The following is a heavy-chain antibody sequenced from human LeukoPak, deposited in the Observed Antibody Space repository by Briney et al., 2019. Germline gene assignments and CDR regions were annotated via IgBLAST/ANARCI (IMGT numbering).Heavy chain of an antibody. CDR2: INNSGSI. V-gene: IGHV4-34*01. Sequence: SSETLSLTCAVYGGSFSDYYWTWTRQTPGKGLEWIGEINNSGSINYNPSLKSRATISVDRSKNQFSLKLSSLTAADTAVYYCARGCCRGYGTDVWGQGTTVIVSS. D-gene: IGHD3-10*01. CDR3: ARGCCRGYGTDV. CDR1: GGSFSDYY. J-gene: IGHJ6*02.